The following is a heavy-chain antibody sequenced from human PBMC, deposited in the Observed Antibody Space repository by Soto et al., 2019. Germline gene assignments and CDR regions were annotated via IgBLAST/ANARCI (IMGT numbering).Heavy chain of an antibody. CDR2: IIPIFGTA. J-gene: IGHJ6*02. V-gene: IGHV1-69*13. CDR1: GGTFSSYA. CDR3: ARDWGTRQTSGSYGMDV. Sequence: ASVKVSCKASGGTFSSYAISWVRQAPGQGLEWMGGIIPIFGTANYAQKFQGRVTITADESTSTAYMELSSLRSEDTAVYYCARDWGTRQTSGSYGMDVWGQGTTVTVSS. D-gene: IGHD3-16*01.